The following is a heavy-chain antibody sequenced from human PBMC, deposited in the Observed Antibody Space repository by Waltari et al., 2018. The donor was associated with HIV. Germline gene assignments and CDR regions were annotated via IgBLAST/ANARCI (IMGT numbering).Heavy chain of an antibody. CDR3: ARVGGRCSNGVCYGWFDP. CDR1: GDSISSSYYY. Sequence: QLQLQESGPGLVKPSETLSLTCSFSGDSISSSYYYWVWIRQPPGKGLGWIGSIYYSGSTYDNPDLKSRVTISVDTSKNQFSLRLSSVTAADTAVYYCARVGGRCSNGVCYGWFDPWGQGTLVTVSS. D-gene: IGHD2-8*01. J-gene: IGHJ5*02. CDR2: IYYSGST. V-gene: IGHV4-39*01.